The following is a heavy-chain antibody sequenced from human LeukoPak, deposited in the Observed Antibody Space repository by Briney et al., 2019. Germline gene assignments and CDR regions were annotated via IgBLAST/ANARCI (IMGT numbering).Heavy chain of an antibody. D-gene: IGHD6-6*01. CDR2: INHSGST. CDR1: GGSFSGYY. Sequence: PSETLSLTCAVYGGSFSGYYWSWIRQPPGKGLEWIGEINHSGSTYYNPSLKSRVTISVDTSKNQFSLKLSSVTAADTAVYYCARDGSIAARRVGDYYYYYGMDVWGQGTTVTVSS. CDR3: ARDGSIAARRVGDYYYYYGMDV. J-gene: IGHJ6*02. V-gene: IGHV4-34*09.